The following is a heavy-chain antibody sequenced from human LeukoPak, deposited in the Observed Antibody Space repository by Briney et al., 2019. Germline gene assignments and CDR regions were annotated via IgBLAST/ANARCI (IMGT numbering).Heavy chain of an antibody. V-gene: IGHV4-61*02. CDR3: AREVKYYDSSGPFFDY. CDR2: IYTSGST. J-gene: IGHJ4*02. D-gene: IGHD3-22*01. Sequence: SQTLSLTCTVSGGSISSGSYYWSWIRQPGGKGLEWIGRIYTSGSTNYNPSLKSRVTISVDTSKNQFSLKLSSVTAADTAVYYCAREVKYYDSSGPFFDYWGQGTLVTVSS. CDR1: GGSISSGSYY.